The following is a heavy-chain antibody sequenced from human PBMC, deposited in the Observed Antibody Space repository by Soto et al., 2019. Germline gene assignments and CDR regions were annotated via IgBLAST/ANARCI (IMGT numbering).Heavy chain of an antibody. CDR2: VTHSGST. D-gene: IGHD2-21*01. J-gene: IGHJ4*02. Sequence: QVHLQQWGAGLLKPSETLSLTCGVYGGSLRGSYWSWIRQPPGKALEWLGKVTHSGSTTFNPSHNIRASVSVDTSDNQFSLKLTSVTAADTAVYYCARGHIPVYGPVPDYFDSWGQGTLVTVSS. CDR1: GGSLRGSY. CDR3: ARGHIPVYGPVPDYFDS. V-gene: IGHV4-34*02.